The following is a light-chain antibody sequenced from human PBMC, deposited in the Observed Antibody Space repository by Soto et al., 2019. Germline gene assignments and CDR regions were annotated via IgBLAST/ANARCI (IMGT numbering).Light chain of an antibody. J-gene: IGLJ1*01. CDR3: CSFTSITTYV. Sequence: QSALTQPASVSGSLGQSITISCTGTSSDVGAYNYVSWYQQQPGKAPKLMISEVSNRPSGVSNRFSGSKSGNTAPLIISGLQAEDEADYYCCSFTSITTYVFGTG. CDR2: EVS. V-gene: IGLV2-14*01. CDR1: SSDVGAYNY.